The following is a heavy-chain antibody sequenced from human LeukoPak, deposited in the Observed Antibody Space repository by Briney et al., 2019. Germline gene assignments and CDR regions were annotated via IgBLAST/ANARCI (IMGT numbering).Heavy chain of an antibody. D-gene: IGHD3-16*01. Sequence: SETLSLTCTVSGGSISTYYWSWIRQPPGKGLEWIGYIYYSGSTDSNPSLKSRVTISVDTSKNQFSLKLSSVTAADTAVYYCAKNVKAYFFDYWGQGILVTVSS. CDR1: GGSISTYY. CDR3: AKNVKAYFFDY. V-gene: IGHV4-59*01. CDR2: IYYSGST. J-gene: IGHJ4*02.